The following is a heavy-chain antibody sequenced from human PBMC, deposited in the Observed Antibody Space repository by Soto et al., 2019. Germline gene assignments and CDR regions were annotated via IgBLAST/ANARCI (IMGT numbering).Heavy chain of an antibody. D-gene: IGHD3-22*01. Sequence: EVQVLESGGGLVQPGGSLRLSCAASGFTFSSYDMTWVRQAPGKGLQWVSAVSGSGGSTYYADSVKGRFTISRDNSKNTLYLQISSLRAEDTAVYYCAKDLEYYYDSSGYYKGGFDSWGQGTLVTVSS. CDR2: VSGSGGST. CDR3: AKDLEYYYDSSGYYKGGFDS. CDR1: GFTFSSYD. V-gene: IGHV3-23*01. J-gene: IGHJ4*02.